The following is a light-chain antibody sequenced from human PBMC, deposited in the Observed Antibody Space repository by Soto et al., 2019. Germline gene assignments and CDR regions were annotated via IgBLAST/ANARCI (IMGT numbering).Light chain of an antibody. V-gene: IGKV1-5*01. Sequence: DIQMTQSPSTLSASVGYRFTITCRASQSISSWLAWYQQKPGRAPKLLIYDASTLESGVPSRFSGSGSETEFTLTISRLQPDDFATYYCQQYVNYPYTFGQGTKGDIK. CDR2: DAS. CDR3: QQYVNYPYT. CDR1: QSISSW. J-gene: IGKJ2*01.